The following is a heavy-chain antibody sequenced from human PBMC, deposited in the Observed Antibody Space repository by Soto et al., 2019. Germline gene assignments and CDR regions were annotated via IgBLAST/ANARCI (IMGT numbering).Heavy chain of an antibody. CDR3: AHSTYCSSTSCYSPDHYYFDY. Sequence: ESCPTLVNPTQTLTLTCTFSGFSLSTSGVGVGWIRQPPGKALEWLALIYWDDDKRYSPSLKSRLTITKDASKNQVVLTMTNMDPVDTATYYCAHSTYCSSTSCYSPDHYYFDYWGQGTLVTVSS. D-gene: IGHD2-2*01. CDR1: GFSLSTSGVG. CDR2: IYWDDDK. V-gene: IGHV2-5*02. J-gene: IGHJ4*02.